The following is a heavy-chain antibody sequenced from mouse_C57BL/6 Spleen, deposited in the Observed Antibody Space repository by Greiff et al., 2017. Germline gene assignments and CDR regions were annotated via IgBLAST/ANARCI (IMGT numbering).Heavy chain of an antibody. CDR1: GYSITSGYY. J-gene: IGHJ2*01. CDR3: ARWYYGSSYSDY. Sequence: EVKLVESGPGLVKPSQSLSLTCSVTGYSITSGYYWNWIRQFPGNKLEWMGYISYDGSNNSNPSLKNRISITRDTSKNQFFLKLNSVTTEDTATYYCARWYYGSSYSDYWGQGTTLTVSS. V-gene: IGHV3-6*01. CDR2: ISYDGSN. D-gene: IGHD1-1*01.